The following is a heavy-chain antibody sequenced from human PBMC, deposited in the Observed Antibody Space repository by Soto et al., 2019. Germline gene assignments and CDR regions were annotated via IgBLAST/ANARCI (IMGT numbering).Heavy chain of an antibody. CDR2: ISYDGSNK. CDR3: AKEAPYGDYLRQADAEYFQH. CDR1: GFTFSSYG. Sequence: QVQLVESGGGVVQPGRSLRLSCAASGFTFSSYGMHWVRQAPGKGLEWVAVISYDGSNKYYADSVKGRFTISRDNSKNTLYLQMNSLRAEDTAVYYCAKEAPYGDYLRQADAEYFQHWGQGTLVTVSS. V-gene: IGHV3-30*18. J-gene: IGHJ1*01. D-gene: IGHD4-17*01.